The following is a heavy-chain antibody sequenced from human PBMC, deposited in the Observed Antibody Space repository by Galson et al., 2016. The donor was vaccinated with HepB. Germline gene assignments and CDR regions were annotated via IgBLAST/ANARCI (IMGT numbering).Heavy chain of an antibody. Sequence: GSLRLSCATSGFSFRRYWVIWVRQAPGRGLEWVAKMNPDGSEEYYVDSVNGRFTISRDNVKGSLYLQMNSLRADDTAVYYCPRDRGGATILDYWGQGTLVTVSS. CDR1: GFSFRRYW. J-gene: IGHJ4*02. CDR2: MNPDGSEE. D-gene: IGHD1-26*01. V-gene: IGHV3-7*03. CDR3: PRDRGGATILDY.